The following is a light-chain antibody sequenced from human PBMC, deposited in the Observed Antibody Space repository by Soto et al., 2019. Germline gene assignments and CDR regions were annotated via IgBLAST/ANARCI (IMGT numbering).Light chain of an antibody. V-gene: IGKV3D-15*01. J-gene: IGKJ4*01. CDR3: QQYNSWPLT. CDR2: AAS. Sequence: EVVMTQSPATLSVSPGERATLSCRTSQSVYNNLAWYLQKPGQAPRLLISAASTRATGIPARFSGSGSGTAFTLTINSLQSEDFAVYYCQQYNSWPLTFGGGTKVEIK. CDR1: QSVYNN.